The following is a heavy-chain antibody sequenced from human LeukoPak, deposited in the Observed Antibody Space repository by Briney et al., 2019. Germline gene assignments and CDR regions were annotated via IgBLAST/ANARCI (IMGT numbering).Heavy chain of an antibody. J-gene: IGHJ4*02. V-gene: IGHV4-59*01. CDR2: IYYSGST. D-gene: IGHD2-15*01. CDR3: ARGGDTTTLYCSGGSCYYSYFDY. Sequence: SETLSLTCTVSGGSISSYYWSWIRQPPGKGLEWIGYIYYSGSTNYNPSLKSRVTISVDTSKNQFSLKLSSVTAADTSVYYCARGGDTTTLYCSGGSCYYSYFDYWGQGTLVTVSS. CDR1: GGSISSYY.